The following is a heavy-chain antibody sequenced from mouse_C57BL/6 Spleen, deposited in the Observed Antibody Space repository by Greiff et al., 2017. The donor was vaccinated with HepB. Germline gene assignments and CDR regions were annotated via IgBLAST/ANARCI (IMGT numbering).Heavy chain of an antibody. D-gene: IGHD1-1*01. Sequence: EVKLVESGGGLVKPGGSLKLSCAASGFTFSSYAMSWVRQTPEKRLEWVATISDGGSYTYYPDNVKGRFTISRDNAKNNLYLQMSHLKSEDTAMYYCARDSDYYGSSGNWFAYWGQGTLVTVSA. CDR3: ARDSDYYGSSGNWFAY. J-gene: IGHJ3*01. V-gene: IGHV5-4*01. CDR1: GFTFSSYA. CDR2: ISDGGSYT.